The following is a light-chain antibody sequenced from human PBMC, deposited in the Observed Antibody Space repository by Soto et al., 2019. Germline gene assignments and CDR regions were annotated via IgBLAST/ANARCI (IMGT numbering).Light chain of an antibody. J-gene: IGKJ1*01. CDR1: QSVSRNY. CDR2: GVP. CDR3: LQYGDSSWT. Sequence: ESELTQSPGTLSLSPGERATLSCRTSQSVSRNYLAWFQQEPGQAPRLLVYGVPNRATGIPDRFSGSGSGTEFTLTISRLEPEDCAVYFCLQYGDSSWTFGQGTKVDIK. V-gene: IGKV3-20*01.